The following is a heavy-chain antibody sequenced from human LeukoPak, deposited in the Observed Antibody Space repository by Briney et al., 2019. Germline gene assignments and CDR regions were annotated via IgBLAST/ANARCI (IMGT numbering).Heavy chain of an antibody. CDR1: GGSISSYY. Sequence: SETLSLTCTVSGGSISSYYWSWLRQPPGKGLEWIGYIYYSGSTNYNPSLKSRVTISVDTSKNQFSLKLSSVTAADTAVYYCARGLGVTSSNDYWGQGTLVTVSS. CDR3: ARGLGVTSSNDY. D-gene: IGHD7-27*01. CDR2: IYYSGST. J-gene: IGHJ4*02. V-gene: IGHV4-59*12.